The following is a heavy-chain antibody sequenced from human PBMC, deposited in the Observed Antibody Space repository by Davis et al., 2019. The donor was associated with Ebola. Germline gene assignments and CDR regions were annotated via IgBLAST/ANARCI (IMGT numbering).Heavy chain of an antibody. CDR3: ARSIAAAVLGWIDY. CDR2: ISYDGSYK. CDR1: GFTFSSYA. V-gene: IGHV3-30*04. J-gene: IGHJ4*02. D-gene: IGHD6-13*01. Sequence: GGSLRLSCAASGFTFSSYAMHWVRQAPGKGLESVAVISYDGSYKYYADSVKGRFTISRDNSKNTLYLQMNSLRAEDTAVYYCARSIAAAVLGWIDYWGQGTLVTVSS.